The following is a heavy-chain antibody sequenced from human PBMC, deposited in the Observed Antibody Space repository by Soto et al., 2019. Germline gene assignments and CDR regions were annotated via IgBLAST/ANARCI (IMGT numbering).Heavy chain of an antibody. V-gene: IGHV2-5*02. CDR3: AHEGFGSDNWFDA. CDR1: GFSLTTTGLG. Sequence: QITLKESGPTLVTPTQTLTLTCTFSGFSLTTTGLGVAWIRQPPGKALEWLALIYWDDEKRYRPSLRSRLTITKDTSKNQVVLTMTDMDPFDTATYYCAHEGFGSDNWFDAWGQGTLVIVSS. CDR2: IYWDDEK. D-gene: IGHD3-10*01. J-gene: IGHJ5*02.